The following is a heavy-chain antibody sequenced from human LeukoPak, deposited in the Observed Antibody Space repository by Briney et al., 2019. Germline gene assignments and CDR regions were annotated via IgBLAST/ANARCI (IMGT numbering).Heavy chain of an antibody. J-gene: IGHJ4*02. Sequence: GGSLRLSCAASGFTFSSYGMHWVRQAPGKGLEWVAVICYDGSNKYYADSVKGRFTISRDNSKNTLYLQMNSLRAEDTAVYYCARTSVATADDYFDYWGQGTLVTVSS. CDR3: ARTSVATADDYFDY. CDR2: ICYDGSNK. V-gene: IGHV3-33*01. D-gene: IGHD6-13*01. CDR1: GFTFSSYG.